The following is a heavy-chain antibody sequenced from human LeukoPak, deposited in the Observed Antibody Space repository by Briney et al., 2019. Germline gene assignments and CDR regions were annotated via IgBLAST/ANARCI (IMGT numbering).Heavy chain of an antibody. CDR2: ISGSGGST. J-gene: IGHJ6*03. Sequence: GGSLRLSCAASGFTFSSYAMSWVRQAPGKGLEWVSAISGSGGSTYYADSVKGRFTISRGNSKNTLYLQMNSLRAEDTAVYYCAKRTAAAIGYYYYYMDVWGKGTTVTVSS. D-gene: IGHD6-13*01. CDR1: GFTFSSYA. V-gene: IGHV3-23*01. CDR3: AKRTAAAIGYYYYYMDV.